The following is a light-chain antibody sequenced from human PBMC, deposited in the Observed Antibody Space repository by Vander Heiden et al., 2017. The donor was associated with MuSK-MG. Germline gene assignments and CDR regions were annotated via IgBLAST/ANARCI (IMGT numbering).Light chain of an antibody. CDR1: QSVSGN. Sequence: TPSPAALSVSPGERATLSCRASQSVSGNLAWYQQEPGKAPRLLTGGPSTTPTGIPARYNSRGSGTACPITSSRLQAEDFAVDYCRQHENWPNTSGQRTMVVIK. CDR2: GPS. V-gene: IGKV3-15*01. J-gene: IGKJ2*01. CDR3: RQHENWPNT.